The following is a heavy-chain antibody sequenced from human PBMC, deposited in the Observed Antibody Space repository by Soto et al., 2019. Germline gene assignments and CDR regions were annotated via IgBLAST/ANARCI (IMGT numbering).Heavy chain of an antibody. Sequence: QVQLVQSGAEVKKPGSSVKVSCKASGGTFSSYAISWVRQAPGQGIEWMGGIIPIFGTANYAQKFQGRVTITADESTSTAYMELSSLRSEDTAVYYCALIAARREVDYYFDYWGQGTLVTVSS. CDR2: IIPIFGTA. CDR1: GGTFSSYA. D-gene: IGHD6-6*01. CDR3: ALIAARREVDYYFDY. V-gene: IGHV1-69*01. J-gene: IGHJ4*02.